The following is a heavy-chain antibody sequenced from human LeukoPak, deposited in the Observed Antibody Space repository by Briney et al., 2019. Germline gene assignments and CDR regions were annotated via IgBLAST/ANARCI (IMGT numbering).Heavy chain of an antibody. CDR1: GLTFSSYG. D-gene: IGHD6-19*01. V-gene: IGHV3-30*02. J-gene: IGHJ4*02. Sequence: GGSLRLSCAASGLTFSSYGMHWVRQAPGKGLEWVAFIRYDGRNKYYADSVKGRFTISRDNSKNTLYLQMNSLRAEDTAVYYCAKGPRGSSGWYFDYWGQGTLVTVSS. CDR3: AKGPRGSSGWYFDY. CDR2: IRYDGRNK.